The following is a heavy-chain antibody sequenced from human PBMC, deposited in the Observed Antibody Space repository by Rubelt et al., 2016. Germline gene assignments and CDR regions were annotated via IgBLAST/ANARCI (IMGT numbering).Heavy chain of an antibody. CDR1: GGSISSSGTY. V-gene: IGHV4-39*07. Sequence: QLQLQESGPGLVKPSQTLSLACSVSGGSISSSGTYWSWIRQLPGKGLEWIGHVSHTGGTFYNPSLRSRVTISADTSKNQFSLNLGSVTAADTAVYYCARGCPRPKSDVVWGHGTLVTVSS. CDR2: VSHTGGT. CDR3: ARGCPRPKSDVV. D-gene: IGHD2-15*01. J-gene: IGHJ1*01.